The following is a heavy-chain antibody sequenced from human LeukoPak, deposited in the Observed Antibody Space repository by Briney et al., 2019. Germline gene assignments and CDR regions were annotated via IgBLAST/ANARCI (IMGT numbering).Heavy chain of an antibody. Sequence: ASVKVSCKASGYTFTSYAMHWVRQAPGQRLEWMGWINAGNGNTKYSQKFQGRVTITRDTSASTAYMELSSLRSEDTAVYYCARAYYYYDSSGLLDYWGQGTLVTVSS. J-gene: IGHJ4*02. V-gene: IGHV1-3*01. D-gene: IGHD3-22*01. CDR2: INAGNGNT. CDR3: ARAYYYYDSSGLLDY. CDR1: GYTFTSYA.